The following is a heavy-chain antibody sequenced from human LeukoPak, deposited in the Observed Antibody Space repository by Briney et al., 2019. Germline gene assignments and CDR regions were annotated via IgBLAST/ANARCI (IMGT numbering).Heavy chain of an antibody. CDR1: GYTFTSYG. J-gene: IGHJ4*02. Sequence: ASVKVSCKASGYTFTSYGISWVRQGPRQGLEWMGGISAYNGNTNYAQKLQGRVTMTTDTSTSTAYMELRSLRSDDTAVYFCARDVKSAGTMVRGVRDYWGQGTLVTVSS. V-gene: IGHV1-18*01. CDR3: ARDVKSAGTMVRGVRDY. D-gene: IGHD3-10*01. CDR2: ISAYNGNT.